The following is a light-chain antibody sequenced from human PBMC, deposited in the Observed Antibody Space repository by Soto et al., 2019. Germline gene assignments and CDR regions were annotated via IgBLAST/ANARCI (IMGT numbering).Light chain of an antibody. CDR3: QHTYSTRNS. CDR2: TAS. CDR1: QSIRTS. Sequence: DIRVTQSPSSLSASVGDRVTITCRASQSIRTSLNWYQQRPGKPPKLVIHTASTLQSVVTSTFSGSGSGTDFTLTITSLQPEDFATSYCQHTYSTRNSFGRGTKLEIK. J-gene: IGKJ2*03. V-gene: IGKV1-39*01.